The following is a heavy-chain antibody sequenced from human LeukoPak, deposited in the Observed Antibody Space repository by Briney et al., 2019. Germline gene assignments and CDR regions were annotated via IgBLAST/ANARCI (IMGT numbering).Heavy chain of an antibody. J-gene: IGHJ3*02. CDR1: GFTFSSYS. CDR3: ARARYSSSWQPPLDAFDI. CDR2: ISYDGSNK. D-gene: IGHD6-13*01. V-gene: IGHV3-30*03. Sequence: GGSLRLSCAASGFTFSSYSMNWVRQAPGKGLEWVAVISYDGSNKYYADSVKGRFTISRDNSKNTLYLQMNSLRAEDTAVYYCARARYSSSWQPPLDAFDIWGQGTMVTVSS.